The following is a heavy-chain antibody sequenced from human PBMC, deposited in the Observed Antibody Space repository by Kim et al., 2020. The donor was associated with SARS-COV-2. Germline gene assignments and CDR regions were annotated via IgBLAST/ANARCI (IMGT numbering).Heavy chain of an antibody. CDR3: ARLRSGVGWFDP. Sequence: QARRSRLTVSVNTSNNQFYLRLSSVAAADTAVYYCARLRSGVGWFDPWGQGTLVTVSS. V-gene: IGHV4-39*01. J-gene: IGHJ5*02. D-gene: IGHD5-12*01.